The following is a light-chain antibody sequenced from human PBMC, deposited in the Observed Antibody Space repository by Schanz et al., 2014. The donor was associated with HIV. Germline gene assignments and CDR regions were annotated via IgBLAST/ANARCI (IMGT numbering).Light chain of an antibody. Sequence: EIVLTQSPGSLSLSPGERATLSCRASQSVSSSYLAWYQQKPGQTPRLLIYDASNRATGIPARFSGSGSGTDFTLTISRLEPEDFAVYYCQHYAAEPRTFGQGTKVEIK. V-gene: IGKV3-20*01. J-gene: IGKJ1*01. CDR3: QHYAAEPRT. CDR2: DAS. CDR1: QSVSSSY.